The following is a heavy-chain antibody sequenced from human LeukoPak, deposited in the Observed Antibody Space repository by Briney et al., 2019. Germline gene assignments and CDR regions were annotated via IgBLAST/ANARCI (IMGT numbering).Heavy chain of an antibody. CDR1: GFTFSNAW. J-gene: IGHJ4*02. Sequence: PGGSLRLSCAASGFTFSNAWMTWVRQAPGKGLEWVGRIKSKTDGGTTDYAAPVKGRFTISRDDSKNTLYLQVNSLKTEDTDVYYCTREAVTANGYFDYWGQGTLVTVSS. CDR2: IKSKTDGGTT. V-gene: IGHV3-15*01. CDR3: TREAVTANGYFDY. D-gene: IGHD2-21*02.